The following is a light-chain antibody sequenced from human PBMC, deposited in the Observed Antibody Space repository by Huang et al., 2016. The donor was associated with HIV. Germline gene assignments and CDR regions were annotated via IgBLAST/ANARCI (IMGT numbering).Light chain of an antibody. CDR2: AAS. V-gene: IGKV1-27*01. J-gene: IGKJ1*01. Sequence: DIQMTQSPSSLSASIGDRITISCRASQDIDAYLAWYQHKPGKVPNLLIYAASTLDSGVPSRFSGSGSGTNFTLTIGSLQPEDVGSYYCQKYNDVPRTFGHGTKVEIK. CDR1: QDIDAY. CDR3: QKYNDVPRT.